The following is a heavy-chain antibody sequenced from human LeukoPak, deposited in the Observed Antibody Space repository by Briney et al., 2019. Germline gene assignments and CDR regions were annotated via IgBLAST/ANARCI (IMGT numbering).Heavy chain of an antibody. CDR2: INHSGST. D-gene: IGHD3-16*02. J-gene: IGHJ4*02. CDR3: ARGRIIITFWGVIADLYYFDY. V-gene: IGHV4-34*01. Sequence: SETLSLTCAVYGGSFSGYYWSWIRQPPGKGLEWIGEINHSGSTNYNPSLKSRVTISVDTSKNQFSLKLSSVTAADTAVYYCARGRIIITFWGVIADLYYFDYWGQGTLVTVSS. CDR1: GGSFSGYY.